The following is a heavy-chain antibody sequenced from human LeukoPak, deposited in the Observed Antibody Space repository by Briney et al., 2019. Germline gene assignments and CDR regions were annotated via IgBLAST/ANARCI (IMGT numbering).Heavy chain of an antibody. D-gene: IGHD2-2*01. V-gene: IGHV1-8*01. CDR3: ARIKSLPRRSNIVVVPATTYFDY. Sequence: ASVKVSRKASGYTFTSYDINWVRQATGQGLEWMGWMNPNSGNTGYAQKFQGRVTMTRNTSISTAYMELSSLRSEDTAVYYCARIKSLPRRSNIVVVPATTYFDYWGQGTLVTVSS. CDR1: GYTFTSYD. J-gene: IGHJ4*02. CDR2: MNPNSGNT.